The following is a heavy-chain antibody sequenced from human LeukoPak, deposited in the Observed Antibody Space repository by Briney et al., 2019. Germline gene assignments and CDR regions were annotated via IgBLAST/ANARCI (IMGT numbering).Heavy chain of an antibody. V-gene: IGHV3-21*01. CDR3: ARDRAGTAMPMISYYYYYMDV. CDR2: ISSSSSSYI. J-gene: IGHJ6*03. Sequence: PGGSLRLSCAASGFTFSSYSMNWVRQAPGKGLEWVSSISSSSSSYIYYADSVKGRFTISRDNAKNPLYLQMNSLRAEDTAVYYCARDRAGTAMPMISYYYYYMDVWGKGTTVTVSS. D-gene: IGHD5-18*01. CDR1: GFTFSSYS.